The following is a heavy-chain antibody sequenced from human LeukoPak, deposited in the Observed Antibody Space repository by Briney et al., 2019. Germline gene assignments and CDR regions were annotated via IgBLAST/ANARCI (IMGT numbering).Heavy chain of an antibody. CDR3: ARDTSSPT. D-gene: IGHD6-13*01. CDR1: GFTFSSYG. CDR2: IWYDGSNK. Sequence: GGSLRLSCAASGFTFSSYGMHWVRQAPGKGLEWVASIWYDGSNKYYADSVKGRFTISRDNSKNTLYLQMNSLRAEDTGVYYCARDTSSPTWGQGAMVTVSS. J-gene: IGHJ3*01. V-gene: IGHV3-33*01.